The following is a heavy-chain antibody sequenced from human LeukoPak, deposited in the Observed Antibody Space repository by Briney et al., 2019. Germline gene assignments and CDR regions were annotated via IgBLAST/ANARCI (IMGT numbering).Heavy chain of an antibody. CDR2: INPNSGGT. CDR1: GYAFTGYY. D-gene: IGHD2-21*02. V-gene: IGHV1-2*06. J-gene: IGHJ4*02. CDR3: ATEVTANFDY. Sequence: ASVKVSCKASGYAFTGYYIHWVRQAPGQGLEWMGRINPNSGGTNYAQNFQGRVTMTRDTSISTAYMELTRLRSDDTAVYYCATEVTANFDYWGQGTLVTVSS.